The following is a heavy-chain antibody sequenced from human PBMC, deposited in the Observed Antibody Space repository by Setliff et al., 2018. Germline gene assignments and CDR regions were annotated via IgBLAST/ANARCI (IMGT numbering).Heavy chain of an antibody. D-gene: IGHD3-22*01. Sequence: ASVKVSCKASGYTFTGYSIHWVRQAPGQGLEWMGWTTPNSGGTNYAQKFKGRVTMTRDTSITTVHMELRRLTSDDTVIYYCARVGVPSGYWYYLDYWGQGTLVTVSS. J-gene: IGHJ4*02. CDR2: TTPNSGGT. V-gene: IGHV1-2*02. CDR3: ARVGVPSGYWYYLDY. CDR1: GYTFTGYS.